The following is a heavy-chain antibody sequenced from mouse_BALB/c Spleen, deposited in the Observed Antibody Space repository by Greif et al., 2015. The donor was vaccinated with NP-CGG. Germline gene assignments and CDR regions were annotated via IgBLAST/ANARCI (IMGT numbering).Heavy chain of an antibody. Sequence: VQLQQSGPALVKPGASVKMSCKASGYTFTSYVMHWVKQKPGQGLEWIGYINPYNDGTKYNEKFKGKATLTSDKSSSTAYMELSSLTSEDSAVYYCARYGYYGDYYAMDYWGQGTSVTVSS. D-gene: IGHD2-3*01. CDR2: INPYNDGT. J-gene: IGHJ4*01. CDR3: ARYGYYGDYYAMDY. CDR1: GYTFTSYV. V-gene: IGHV1-14*01.